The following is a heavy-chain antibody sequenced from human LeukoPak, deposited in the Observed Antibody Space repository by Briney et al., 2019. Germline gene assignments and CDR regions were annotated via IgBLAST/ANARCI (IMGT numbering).Heavy chain of an antibody. V-gene: IGHV3-11*01. Sequence: LSLTCAVYGGSFSGYYWSWIRQAPGKGLEWISYISSSGSTIYYADSVKGRFTISRDNAKNSLYLQMNSLRAEDTAVYYCARGVAAAGTSWFDPWGQGTLVTVSS. CDR3: ARGVAAAGTSWFDP. CDR2: ISSSGSTI. J-gene: IGHJ5*02. CDR1: GGSFSGYY. D-gene: IGHD6-13*01.